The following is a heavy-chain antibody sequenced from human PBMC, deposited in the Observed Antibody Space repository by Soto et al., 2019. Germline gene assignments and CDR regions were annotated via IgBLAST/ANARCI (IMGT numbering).Heavy chain of an antibody. V-gene: IGHV1-24*01. Sequence: ASVKVSCKVSGYTLTELSMHWVRQAPGKGLEWMGVFEPEDGETIYAQKFQCRVTMTEDTSTDAAYMELSSLRSEDTAVYYCATCVPPGLYYYDSSGAFDYWGQGTLVTVSS. CDR2: FEPEDGET. J-gene: IGHJ4*02. CDR3: ATCVPPGLYYYDSSGAFDY. D-gene: IGHD3-22*01. CDR1: GYTLTELS.